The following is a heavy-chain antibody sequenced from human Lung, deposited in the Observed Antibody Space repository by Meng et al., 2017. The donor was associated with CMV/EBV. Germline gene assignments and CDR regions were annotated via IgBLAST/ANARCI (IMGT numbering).Heavy chain of an antibody. J-gene: IGHJ4*03. Sequence: QVRLVQPGAEVKKPGASVKVSCKASGYTFIDYYMHWVRQAPGQGLEWVGWINPKSGGTHYAQSFQGRVTITRDTSINTVYVEISSLKSDETAVYYCTSAPGDYWGQGTLVTVSS. CDR2: INPKSGGT. CDR1: GYTFIDYY. V-gene: IGHV1-2*02. D-gene: IGHD1-14*01. CDR3: TSAPGDY.